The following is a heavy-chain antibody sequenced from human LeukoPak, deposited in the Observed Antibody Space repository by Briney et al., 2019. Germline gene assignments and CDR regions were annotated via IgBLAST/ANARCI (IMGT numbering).Heavy chain of an antibody. J-gene: IGHJ6*03. Sequence: GRSLRLSCAASGFTFDDYAMHWVRQAPGKGLEWVSGISWNSGSIGYADSVKGRFTISRDNAKNSLYLQMNSLRAEDTALYYCAKAHRPGSHFNADYYYYMDVWGKGTTVTISS. V-gene: IGHV3-9*01. CDR3: AKAHRPGSHFNADYYYYMDV. CDR1: GFTFDDYA. CDR2: ISWNSGSI. D-gene: IGHD1-26*01.